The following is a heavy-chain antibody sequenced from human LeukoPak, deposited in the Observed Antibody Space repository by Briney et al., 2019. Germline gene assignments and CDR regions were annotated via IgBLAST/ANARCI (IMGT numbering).Heavy chain of an antibody. CDR3: AKDPWGDQLPPYPFDY. CDR1: GFTFSSYA. D-gene: IGHD2-2*01. Sequence: GGSLRLSCAASGFTFSSYAMSWVRQAPGKGLEWVSAISGSGGSTYYADSVKGRFTISRDNSKNTLYLQTNSLRAEDTAVYYCAKDPWGDQLPPYPFDYWGQGTLVTVSS. V-gene: IGHV3-23*01. CDR2: ISGSGGST. J-gene: IGHJ4*02.